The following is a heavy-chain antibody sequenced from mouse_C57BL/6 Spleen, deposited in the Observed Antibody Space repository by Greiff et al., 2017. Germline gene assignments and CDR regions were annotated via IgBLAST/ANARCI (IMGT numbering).Heavy chain of an antibody. V-gene: IGHV5-4*01. CDR1: GFTFSSYA. Sequence: EVNVVESGGGLVKPGGSLKLSCAASGFTFSSYAMSWVRQTPEKRLEWVATISDGGSYTYYPDNVKGRFTISRDNAKNNLYLQMSHLKSEDTAMYYCAREGTTVFDYWGQGTTLTVSS. CDR3: AREGTTVFDY. J-gene: IGHJ2*01. CDR2: ISDGGSYT. D-gene: IGHD1-1*01.